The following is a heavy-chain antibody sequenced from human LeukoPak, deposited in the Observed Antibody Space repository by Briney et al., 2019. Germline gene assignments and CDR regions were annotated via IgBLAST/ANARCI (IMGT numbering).Heavy chain of an antibody. J-gene: IGHJ3*02. D-gene: IGHD4-4*01. CDR2: IYYNGSA. Sequence: SETLSLTCTVSSGSISIDSWSWIRQPPGKGLEWIGYIYYNGSANYNPSLKSRVTISLDSSKNNFSLKLSSVAAADTAMYYCASLLHDYTRPYAFDIWGQGTTVTVSS. CDR3: ASLLHDYTRPYAFDI. V-gene: IGHV4-59*08. CDR1: SGSISIDS.